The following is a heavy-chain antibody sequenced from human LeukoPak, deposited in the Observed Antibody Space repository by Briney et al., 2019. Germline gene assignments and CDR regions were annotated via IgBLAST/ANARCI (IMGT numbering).Heavy chain of an antibody. J-gene: IGHJ4*02. V-gene: IGHV3-7*01. CDR2: INEDGSEK. Sequence: GGSLRLSCVASGIRFSAIWMNWVRQAPGKGLELVASINEDGSEKYYVDSVKGRFTISRDNPKKSLYVQLNSLRVDDTAVYFCARDSDAYDYWGQGTLVTVSS. CDR3: ARDSDAYDY. CDR1: GIRFSAIW. D-gene: IGHD2-2*01.